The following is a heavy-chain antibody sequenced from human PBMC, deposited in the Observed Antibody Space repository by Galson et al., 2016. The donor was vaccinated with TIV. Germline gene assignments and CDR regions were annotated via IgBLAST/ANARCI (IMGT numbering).Heavy chain of an antibody. J-gene: IGHJ4*02. CDR2: ISYDGYEK. Sequence: SLRLSCAASGFTFGSYGMHWVRQAPGKGLEWVTYISYDGYEKNYAESVKGRFTISRDKSKNTLYLQMNSLRPDDTAVYYCARVLESYYFAYWGQGTLVTVSS. CDR3: ARVLESYYFAY. V-gene: IGHV3-30*03. CDR1: GFTFGSYG. D-gene: IGHD3-16*02.